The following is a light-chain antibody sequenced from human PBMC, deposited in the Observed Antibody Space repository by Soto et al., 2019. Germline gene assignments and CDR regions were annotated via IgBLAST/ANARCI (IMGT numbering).Light chain of an antibody. CDR3: QHRSDWPPWT. CDR1: QSVSTY. Sequence: EIVLTQSPATLSLSLGERATLSCGASQSVSTYLAWYQQKPGQAPRLLIYDVSNRATGIPARFSGSGSGTNFTLTISGIEPQDFSVYYCQHRSDWPPWTFGQGTKVQI. V-gene: IGKV3-11*01. J-gene: IGKJ1*01. CDR2: DVS.